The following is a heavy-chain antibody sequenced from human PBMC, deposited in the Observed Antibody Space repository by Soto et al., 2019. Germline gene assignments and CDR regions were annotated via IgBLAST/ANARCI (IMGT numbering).Heavy chain of an antibody. Sequence: ETLSLTCAVYGGSFSGYYWSWVRQAPGKGLEWVSAISGSGGSTYYADSVKGRFTISRDNSKNTLYLQMNSLRAEDTAVYYCAGGGYYGSGSYPPYWGQGTLVTVSS. CDR2: ISGSGGST. D-gene: IGHD3-10*01. J-gene: IGHJ4*02. CDR1: GGSFSGYY. V-gene: IGHV3-23*01. CDR3: AGGGYYGSGSYPPY.